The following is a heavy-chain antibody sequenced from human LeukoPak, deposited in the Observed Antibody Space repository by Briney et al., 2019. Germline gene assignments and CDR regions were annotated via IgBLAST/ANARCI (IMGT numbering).Heavy chain of an antibody. D-gene: IGHD3-3*01. V-gene: IGHV4-38-2*02. J-gene: IGHJ4*02. CDR3: AREGPIRFLDQIGY. CDR2: IHHSGST. Sequence: PSETLSLTCNVSGYSLTNTYYRGWIRQPPGQGLEWIGNIHHSGSTYYNPSLKSRVSISIDTSKNQLSLRLTSLNAADTAVYYCAREGPIRFLDQIGYWGQGILVTVSS. CDR1: GYSLTNTYY.